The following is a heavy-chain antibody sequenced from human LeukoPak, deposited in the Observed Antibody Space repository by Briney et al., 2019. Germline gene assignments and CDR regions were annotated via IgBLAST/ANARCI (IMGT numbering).Heavy chain of an antibody. CDR3: ARDVVGSVWWFDP. CDR1: GYTFIRYS. J-gene: IGHJ5*02. CDR2: INPNGGDT. D-gene: IGHD6-19*01. Sequence: ASVKVSCKTSGYTFIRYSIHWVRQAPGQGLEWMGIINPNGGDTDYAQKFQGRVAMTRDTSMSTVYMELSSLRSEDTAIYYCARDVVGSVWWFDPWGQGTLVAVSS. V-gene: IGHV1-46*01.